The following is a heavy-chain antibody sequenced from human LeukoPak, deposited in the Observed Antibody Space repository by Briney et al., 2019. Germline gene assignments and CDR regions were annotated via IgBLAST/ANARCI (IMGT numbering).Heavy chain of an antibody. V-gene: IGHV4-39*07. CDR2: IYYSGST. CDR3: ARIPAALSGSSFLRPLDAFDI. J-gene: IGHJ3*02. CDR1: GGSISSSSYY. D-gene: IGHD1-26*01. Sequence: SETLSLTCTVSGGSISSSSYYWGWIRQPPGKGLEWIGSIYYSGSTYYNPSLKSRVTISVDTSKNQFSLKLSSVTAADTAVYYCARIPAALSGSSFLRPLDAFDIWGQGTMVTVSS.